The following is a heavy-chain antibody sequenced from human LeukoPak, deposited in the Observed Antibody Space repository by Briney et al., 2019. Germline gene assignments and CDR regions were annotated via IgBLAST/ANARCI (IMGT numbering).Heavy chain of an antibody. J-gene: IGHJ4*02. V-gene: IGHV1-2*02. CDR1: GYTFTDYY. D-gene: IGHD5-24*01. CDR3: ARGRNIEMTTMSGGSDY. Sequence: ASVKVSCKASGYTFTDYYMHWVRQAPGQGLEWMGWLILNSGDTNYTQKFQGRVSMTRDTSISTAYMDLGDLRSVDTAVYYCARGRNIEMTTMSGGSDYWGQGTLVTVSS. CDR2: LILNSGDT.